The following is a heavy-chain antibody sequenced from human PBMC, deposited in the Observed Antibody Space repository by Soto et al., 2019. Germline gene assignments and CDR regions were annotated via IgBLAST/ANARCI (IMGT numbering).Heavy chain of an antibody. CDR1: GGSIINLSYH. J-gene: IGHJ6*02. CDR2: IYYSGST. Sequence: SETLCHTSTVSGGSIINLSYHWSFIHKPPGKGLEWIGRIYYSGSTYYNPSLKSRVTISVDTSKNQFSLKLSSVTAADTAVYYCAREVVVPAAMAHYYYSYGMDVWGQGTTVTVSS. CDR3: AREVVVPAAMAHYYYSYGMDV. D-gene: IGHD2-2*01. V-gene: IGHV4-39*07.